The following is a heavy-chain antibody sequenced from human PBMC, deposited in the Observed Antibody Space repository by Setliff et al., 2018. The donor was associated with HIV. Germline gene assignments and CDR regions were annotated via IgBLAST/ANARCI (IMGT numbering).Heavy chain of an antibody. J-gene: IGHJ4*02. Sequence: PSETLSLTCTVSGGSISNYYWSWIRQPPGKELEWIGYIYYSGSPNYNPSLKSRVTISVDTSKNQFSLNLSSVTAADTAVYYCARESRSMHVAHWGQGTLVTVS. D-gene: IGHD5-12*01. CDR2: IYYSGSP. V-gene: IGHV4-59*01. CDR1: GGSISNYY. CDR3: ARESRSMHVAH.